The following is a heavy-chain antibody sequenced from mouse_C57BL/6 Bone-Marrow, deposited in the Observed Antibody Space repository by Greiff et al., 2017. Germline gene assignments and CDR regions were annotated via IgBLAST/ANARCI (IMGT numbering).Heavy chain of an antibody. CDR1: GFTFSDYG. CDR2: ISNLAYSI. V-gene: IGHV5-15*01. CDR3: ARHGDSSGYYAMDY. D-gene: IGHD3-2*02. J-gene: IGHJ4*01. Sequence: EVQLVESGGGLVQPGGSLKLSCAASGFTFSDYGMAWVRQAPRKGPEWVAFISNLAYSIYYADTVTGRFTISSENAKNTLYLEMSSLRSEDTAMYYCARHGDSSGYYAMDYWGQGPSVTVS.